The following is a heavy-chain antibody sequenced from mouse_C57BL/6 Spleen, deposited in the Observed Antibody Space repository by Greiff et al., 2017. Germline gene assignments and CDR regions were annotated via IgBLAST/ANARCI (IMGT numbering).Heavy chain of an antibody. Sequence: EVQLQQSGPELVKPGASVKISCKASGYSFTGYYMNWVKQSPEKSLEWIGEINPSTGGTTYNQKFKAKATLTVDKSSSTAYMQLKSLTSEDSAVYYCARDSFFDYWGQGTTLTVSS. CDR2: INPSTGGT. CDR1: GYSFTGYY. CDR3: ARDSFFDY. J-gene: IGHJ2*01. V-gene: IGHV1-42*01.